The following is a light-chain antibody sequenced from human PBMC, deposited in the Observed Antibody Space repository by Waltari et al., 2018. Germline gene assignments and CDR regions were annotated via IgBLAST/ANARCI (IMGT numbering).Light chain of an antibody. CDR1: QSISSY. J-gene: IGKJ1*01. CDR2: DAS. V-gene: IGKV3-11*01. CDR3: QHRGHWPPVAT. Sequence: IVLTQSPATLSLSPGERATLSCRASQSISSYLAWYQQRPGQSPRLLIYDASNRATGIPARFSGSGSGTDFTLTISSLEPEDFAVYYCQHRGHWPPVATFGQGTQVEVK.